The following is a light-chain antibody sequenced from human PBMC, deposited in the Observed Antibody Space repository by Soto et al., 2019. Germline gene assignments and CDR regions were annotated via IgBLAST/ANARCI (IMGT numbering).Light chain of an antibody. CDR3: SSYTSRTTPV. V-gene: IGLV2-14*01. CDR1: SSDVGGYAY. J-gene: IGLJ2*01. CDR2: EVS. Sequence: QSALTQPASVSGSPGQSITISCTGTSSDVGGYAYVSWYQQYPGKAPKLVISEVSNRPSGVSLRFSGSRSGNTASLTISGLQAVDEADYYCSSYTSRTTPVFGGGTKLTVL.